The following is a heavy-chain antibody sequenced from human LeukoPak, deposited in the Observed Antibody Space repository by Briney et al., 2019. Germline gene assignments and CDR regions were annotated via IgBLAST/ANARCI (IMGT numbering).Heavy chain of an antibody. CDR2: ISPDATTI. CDR1: GFAFSSNW. D-gene: IGHD3-10*01. Sequence: GGSLRLSCAASGFAFSSNWMHWVRQAPGKGLVWVSHISPDATTITYAAFVKGRFTISRDNAKNTLYLQMNSLRAEDTAVYYCAKDEGAYYGSGSYFPQDYWGQGTLVTVSS. J-gene: IGHJ4*02. CDR3: AKDEGAYYGSGSYFPQDY. V-gene: IGHV3-74*01.